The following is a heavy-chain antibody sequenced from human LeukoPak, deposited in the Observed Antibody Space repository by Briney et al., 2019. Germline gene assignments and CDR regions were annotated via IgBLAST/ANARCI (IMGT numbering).Heavy chain of an antibody. CDR1: GGSFSGYH. V-gene: IGHV4-34*01. CDR3: ARDPPHCSGGSCYLNYFDY. J-gene: IGHJ4*02. CDR2: INHSEST. Sequence: PSETLSLTCAVYGGSFSGYHWTWIRQPPGKGLEWIGEINHSESTNYNPSLKSRVTISVDTSKNQFSLKLSSVTAADTAVYYCARDPPHCSGGSCYLNYFDYWGQGTLVTVSS. D-gene: IGHD2-15*01.